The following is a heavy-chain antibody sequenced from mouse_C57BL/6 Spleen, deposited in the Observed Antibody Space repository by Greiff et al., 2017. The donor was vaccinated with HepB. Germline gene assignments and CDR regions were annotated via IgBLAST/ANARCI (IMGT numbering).Heavy chain of an antibody. D-gene: IGHD1-1*01. J-gene: IGHJ3*01. CDR2: ISYSGST. V-gene: IGHV3-1*01. Sequence: DVKLVESGPGMVKPSQSLSLTCTVTGYSITSGYDWHWIRHFPGNKLEWMGYISYSGSTNYNPSLKSRISITHDTSKNHFFLKLNSVTTEDTATYYCAREVYYYGFAYWGQGTLVTVSA. CDR3: AREVYYYGFAY. CDR1: GYSITSGYD.